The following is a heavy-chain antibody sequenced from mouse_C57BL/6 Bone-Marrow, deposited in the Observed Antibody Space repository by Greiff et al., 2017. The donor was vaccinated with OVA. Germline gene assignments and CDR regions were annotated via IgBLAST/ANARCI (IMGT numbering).Heavy chain of an antibody. Sequence: QVQLQQPGAELVKPGASVKLSCKASGYTFTSYWMHWVKQRPGRGLEWIGRIDPSSGGTKYNEKFKSKATLTVDKPSSTAYMQLSSLTSEDSAVDYCAREEYNYGSSDYWGQGTTLTVSS. J-gene: IGHJ2*01. CDR3: AREEYNYGSSDY. D-gene: IGHD1-1*01. V-gene: IGHV1-72*01. CDR1: GYTFTSYW. CDR2: IDPSSGGT.